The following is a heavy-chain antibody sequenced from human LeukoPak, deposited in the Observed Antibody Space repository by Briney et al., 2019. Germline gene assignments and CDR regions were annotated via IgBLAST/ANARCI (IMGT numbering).Heavy chain of an antibody. CDR1: GFSFNNYG. J-gene: IGHJ4*02. V-gene: IGHV3-23*01. CDR3: ARHRTAVPGAEFDY. Sequence: GGSLRLSCAASGFSFNNYGMTWVRRAPGTGLEWVSTISSDGRNTHYADSVRGRFTISRDNSKNTLYLQMNSLRAEDTAVYYCARHRTAVPGAEFDYWGQGTLVTVSS. D-gene: IGHD2-2*01. CDR2: ISSDGRNT.